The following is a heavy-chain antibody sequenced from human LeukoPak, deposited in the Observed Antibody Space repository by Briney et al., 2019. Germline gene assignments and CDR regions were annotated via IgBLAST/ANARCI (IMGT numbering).Heavy chain of an antibody. CDR2: ISSSSSYI. CDR3: ARVVRMATIILLDY. V-gene: IGHV3-21*01. J-gene: IGHJ4*02. CDR1: GFTFSSYS. Sequence: KPGGSLRLSCAASGFTFSSYSMNWVRQAPGKGLEWVSSISSSSSYIYYADSVKGRFTISRDNAKNSLYLQMNSLRAEDTAVYYCARVVRMATIILLDYWGQGTLVTVSP. D-gene: IGHD5-24*01.